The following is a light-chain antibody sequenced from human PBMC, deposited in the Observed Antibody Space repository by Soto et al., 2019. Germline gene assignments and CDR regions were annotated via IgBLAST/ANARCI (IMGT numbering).Light chain of an antibody. J-gene: IGKJ1*01. CDR1: QSVSSN. CDR2: GAS. Sequence: EIVLTQSPATLSVSPGERATLSCRASQSVSSNLAWYQQKPGQAPRLLIYGASTRATGIPARFSGSGSGTEVTLTIISRQSEDFSAYYCQQYNNWPPTFGQGAKADIK. V-gene: IGKV3-15*01. CDR3: QQYNNWPPT.